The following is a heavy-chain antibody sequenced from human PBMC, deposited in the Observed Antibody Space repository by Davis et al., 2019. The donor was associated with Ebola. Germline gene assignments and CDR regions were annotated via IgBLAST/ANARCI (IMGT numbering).Heavy chain of an antibody. J-gene: IGHJ5*02. D-gene: IGHD3-10*01. V-gene: IGHV1-18*01. CDR3: ARAVTMVLPSGWFDP. CDR1: GYTFTSYG. CDR2: ISAHNGNT. Sequence: AASVKVSCKASGYTFTSYGISWVRQAPGQRLEWLGWISAHNGNTNYAQNLQGRVTMTTDTSTSTAYMEVRSLRYDDTAVYYCARAVTMVLPSGWFDPWGQGTLVTVSS.